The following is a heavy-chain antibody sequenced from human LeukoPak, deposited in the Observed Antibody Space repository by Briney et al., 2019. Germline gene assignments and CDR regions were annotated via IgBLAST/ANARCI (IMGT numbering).Heavy chain of an antibody. J-gene: IGHJ4*02. CDR2: IYYSGST. D-gene: IGHD3-22*01. CDR1: GGSVSISSYY. Sequence: PSETLSLTCTVSGGSVSISSYYWGWIRQPPGKGLEWIGSIYYSGSTYYNPSLKSRVTISVDTSKNHFSLKLSSVTAADTAVYYCARIFRSGYYYFDYWGQGTLVTVSS. V-gene: IGHV4-39*02. CDR3: ARIFRSGYYYFDY.